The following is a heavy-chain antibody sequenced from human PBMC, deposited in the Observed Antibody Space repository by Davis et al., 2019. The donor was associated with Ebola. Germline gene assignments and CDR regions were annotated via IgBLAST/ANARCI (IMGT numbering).Heavy chain of an antibody. Sequence: GGSLRLSCAASGFTFGDFWMSWVRQAPGKGLEWVANIYRDGSEKYYVDSVKGRFSISRDNSKNTLYLHMNRLRVDDTAVYYCAKGMQIYYYGMDVWGQGTTVTVSS. CDR2: IYRDGSEK. J-gene: IGHJ6*02. CDR3: AKGMQIYYYGMDV. CDR1: GFTFGDFW. V-gene: IGHV3-7*01.